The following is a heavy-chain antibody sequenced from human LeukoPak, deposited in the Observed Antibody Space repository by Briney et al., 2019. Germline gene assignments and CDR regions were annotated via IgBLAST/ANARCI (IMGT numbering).Heavy chain of an antibody. D-gene: IGHD1-26*01. J-gene: IGHJ6*03. V-gene: IGHV3-21*06. CDR2: ITSSSSYI. CDR1: GFTFSTYN. CDR3: ARDPYSGNYGNYYYYYMNV. Sequence: PGGSLRLSCAASGFTFSTYNMNWVRHAPGKGLEWISSITSSSSYIYYADSVKGRFTISRDNAKNSLFLQMNNLSPDDTAVYFCARDPYSGNYGNYYYYYMNVWGKGTTVTISS.